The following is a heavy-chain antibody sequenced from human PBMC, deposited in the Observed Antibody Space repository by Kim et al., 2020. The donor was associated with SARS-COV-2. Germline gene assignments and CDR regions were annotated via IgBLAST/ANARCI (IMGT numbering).Heavy chain of an antibody. J-gene: IGHJ3*02. D-gene: IGHD4-17*01. V-gene: IGHV4-39*01. CDR1: GGSISSSSYY. CDR2: IYYSGST. Sequence: SETLSLTCTVSGGSISSSSYYWGWIRQPPGKGLEWIGSIYYSGSTYYNPSLKSRVTISVDTSKNQFSLKLSSVTAADTAVYYCARHGFRRLTTVTTNLGPDIWGQGTMVTVSS. CDR3: ARHGFRRLTTVTTNLGPDI.